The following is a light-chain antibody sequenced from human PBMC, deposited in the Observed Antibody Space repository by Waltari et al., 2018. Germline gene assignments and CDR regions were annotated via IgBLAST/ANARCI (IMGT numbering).Light chain of an antibody. CDR1: SSDIGTYNL. Sequence: QSALTQPASVSGSPGQSVTISCTGSSSDIGTYNLVSWYQQHRGEAPKLIIYDVTKRPSGVSTRFSGSKSANTASLTISGLQPEDEADYHCCSYAGSLNWLFGGGTKVTVL. CDR3: CSYAGSLNWL. V-gene: IGLV2-23*02. CDR2: DVT. J-gene: IGLJ3*02.